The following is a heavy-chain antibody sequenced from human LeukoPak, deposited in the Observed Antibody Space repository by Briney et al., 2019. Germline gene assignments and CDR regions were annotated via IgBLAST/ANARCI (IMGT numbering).Heavy chain of an antibody. CDR3: ARDGAQPGMDV. CDR1: GGSISSSYYY. Sequence: SETLSLTCTVSGGSISSSYYYWGWIRQPPGKGLEWIGSIYYSGSTYYNPSLKSRVTISVDTSKNQFSLRLSSVTAADTAVYYCARDGAQPGMDVWGQGTTVTVSS. CDR2: IYYSGST. J-gene: IGHJ6*02. D-gene: IGHD3-10*01. V-gene: IGHV4-39*07.